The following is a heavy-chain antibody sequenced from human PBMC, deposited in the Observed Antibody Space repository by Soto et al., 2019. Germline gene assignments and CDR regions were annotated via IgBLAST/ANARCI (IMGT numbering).Heavy chain of an antibody. Sequence: QVPLLESGGGVVQPGRSLILSCVASGFTLSSHIMHWVRQAPGKGPECVAVLSYDASNKYYADSVRGRFTFSRDASKNTLYLQMNRLSPEDTAMYYCASCDYGSGSITWCQGTLVTVSS. CDR1: GFTLSSHI. V-gene: IGHV3-30-3*01. J-gene: IGHJ4*02. CDR2: LSYDASNK. CDR3: ASCDYGSGSIT. D-gene: IGHD3-10*01.